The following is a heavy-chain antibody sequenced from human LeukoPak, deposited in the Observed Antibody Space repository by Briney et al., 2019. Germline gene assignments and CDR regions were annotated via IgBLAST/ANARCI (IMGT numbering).Heavy chain of an antibody. CDR2: ISSSGSTI. CDR1: GFTFSSYE. D-gene: IGHD3-22*01. J-gene: IGHJ3*02. V-gene: IGHV3-48*03. Sequence: PGGSLRLSCAASGFTFSSYEMNWVRQAPGKGLEWVSYISSSGSTIYYADSVKGRFTISRDNAKNSLYLQMNSLRAEDTAVYYCASSGYGYAFDIWGQGTMVTVSS. CDR3: ASSGYGYAFDI.